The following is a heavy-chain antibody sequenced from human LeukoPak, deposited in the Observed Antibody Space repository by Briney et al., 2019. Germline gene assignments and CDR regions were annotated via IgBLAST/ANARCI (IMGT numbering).Heavy chain of an antibody. CDR1: GFTVSSNY. J-gene: IGHJ4*02. CDR3: AREDWYYGSGSTQGY. V-gene: IGHV3-53*04. Sequence: GGSLRLSCAASGFTVSSNYMSWVRQAPGKGLEWVSVIYSGGSTYYADSVKGRFTISRHNSKNTLYLQMNSLRAEDTAVYYCAREDWYYGSGSTQGYWGQGTLVTVSS. D-gene: IGHD3-10*01. CDR2: IYSGGST.